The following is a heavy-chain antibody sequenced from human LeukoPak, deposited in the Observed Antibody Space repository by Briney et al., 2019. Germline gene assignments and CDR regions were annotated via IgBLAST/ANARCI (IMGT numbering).Heavy chain of an antibody. Sequence: GGSLRLSCTASGLTFPNYTMTWVRQAPGQGLEWVSSIKANGATTYYADSVRGRFTISRDNSKNTLYLHLSSLRAEDTAIYFCAVGSDCSSWGQGTLVAVSS. CDR3: AVGSDCSS. V-gene: IGHV3-23*01. CDR1: GLTFPNYT. CDR2: IKANGATT. D-gene: IGHD2-21*02. J-gene: IGHJ5*02.